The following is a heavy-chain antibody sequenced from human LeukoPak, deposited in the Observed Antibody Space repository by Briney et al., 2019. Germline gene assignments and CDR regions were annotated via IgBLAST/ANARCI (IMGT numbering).Heavy chain of an antibody. D-gene: IGHD5-18*01. Sequence: ASVKVSCTASGYTFTGYYMHWVRQAPGQGLEWMGRINPNSGGTNYAQKFQGRVTMTRDTSISTAYMELSRLRSDDTAVYYCARRRAADTAIDYWGQGTLVTVSS. CDR1: GYTFTGYY. J-gene: IGHJ4*02. CDR3: ARRRAADTAIDY. CDR2: INPNSGGT. V-gene: IGHV1-2*06.